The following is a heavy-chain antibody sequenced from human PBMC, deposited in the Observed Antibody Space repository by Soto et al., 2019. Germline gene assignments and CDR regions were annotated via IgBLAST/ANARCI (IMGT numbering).Heavy chain of an antibody. CDR1: GGTFSSYA. CDR2: IIPIFGTA. J-gene: IGHJ6*02. CDR3: AGPSVGDSYGNYYGMDV. D-gene: IGHD5-18*01. V-gene: IGHV1-69*13. Sequence: RASVKVSCKASGGTFSSYAISWVRQAPGQGLEWMGGIIPIFGTANYAQKFQGRVTITADESTSTAYMELSSLRSEDTAVYYCAGPSVGDSYGNYYGMDVWGQGTTVTVSS.